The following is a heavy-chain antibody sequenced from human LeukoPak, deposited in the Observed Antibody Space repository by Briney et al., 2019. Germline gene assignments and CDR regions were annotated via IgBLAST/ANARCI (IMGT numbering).Heavy chain of an antibody. CDR1: GFTFSSYS. CDR2: ISSSSSYI. V-gene: IGHV3-21*01. D-gene: IGHD4-17*01. Sequence: PGGSLRLSCAASGFTFSSYSMNWVRQAPGKGLEWVSSISSSSSYIYYADSVKGRFTISRDNAKNSLYLQMSSLRAEDTAVYYCARSLGGYYGDYSYFDYWGQGTLVTVSS. J-gene: IGHJ4*02. CDR3: ARSLGGYYGDYSYFDY.